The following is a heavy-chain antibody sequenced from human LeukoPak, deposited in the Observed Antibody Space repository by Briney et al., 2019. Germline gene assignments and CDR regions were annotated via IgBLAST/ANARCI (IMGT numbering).Heavy chain of an antibody. CDR1: GGSIRSYS. D-gene: IGHD1-26*01. CDR3: ASFSGSYFDY. CDR2: IYHSGST. J-gene: IGHJ4*02. Sequence: PSETLSLTCTVSGGSIRSYSWSWIRQPPGKGLEWIGYIYHSGSTYYNPSLKSRVTISVDRSKNQFSLKLSSVTAADTAVYYCASFSGSYFDYWGQGTLVTVSS. V-gene: IGHV4-30-2*01.